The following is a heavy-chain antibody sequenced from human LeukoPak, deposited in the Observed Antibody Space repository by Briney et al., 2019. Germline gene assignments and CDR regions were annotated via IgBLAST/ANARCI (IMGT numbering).Heavy chain of an antibody. CDR1: GFTFSTYS. D-gene: IGHD1-26*01. Sequence: GGSLRLSCAASGFTFSTYSMNWVRQAPGKGLEWVSSISSGSGYIYYADSVKGRFTISRDNAKSSLYLQMNSLRAEDTAVYYCARDSGSYYAFDYWGRGTLVTVSS. CDR3: ARDSGSYYAFDY. V-gene: IGHV3-21*01. J-gene: IGHJ4*02. CDR2: ISSGSGYI.